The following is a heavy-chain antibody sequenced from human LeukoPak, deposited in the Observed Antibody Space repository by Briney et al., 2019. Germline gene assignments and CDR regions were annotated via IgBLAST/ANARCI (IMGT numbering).Heavy chain of an antibody. CDR2: IYYSGST. J-gene: IGHJ4*02. CDR3: AREYCSGGSCYGSDY. Sequence: PSQTLSLTCTVSGGSISSGGYYWSWIRQPPGKGLEWIGYIYYSGSTYYNPSLKSRVTISVDTSKNQFSLKLSSVTAADTAVYYCAREYCSGGSCYGSDYWGQGTLVTVSS. D-gene: IGHD2-15*01. V-gene: IGHV4-30-4*08. CDR1: GGSISSGGYY.